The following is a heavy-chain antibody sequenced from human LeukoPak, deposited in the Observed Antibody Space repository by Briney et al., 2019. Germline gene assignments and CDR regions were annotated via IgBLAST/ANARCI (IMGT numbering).Heavy chain of an antibody. CDR3: ARSSYSSSSSV. J-gene: IGHJ3*01. Sequence: PGGSLRLSCEGSGFTISSYWMSWVRQAPGKGLEWVANIKQDGSEKYYVDSVKGRFTISRDNAKNSLYLQINSLRAEDTAVYYCARSSYSSSSSVWGQGTMVTVSS. CDR2: IKQDGSEK. D-gene: IGHD6-6*01. CDR1: GFTISSYW. V-gene: IGHV3-7*03.